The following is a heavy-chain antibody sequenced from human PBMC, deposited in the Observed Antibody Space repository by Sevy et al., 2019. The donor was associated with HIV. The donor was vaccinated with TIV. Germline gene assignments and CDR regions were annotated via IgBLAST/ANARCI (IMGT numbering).Heavy chain of an antibody. CDR1: GFTFSSAW. Sequence: GSLRLSCTASGFTFSSAWMSWVRQAPGKGLEWVGRIKSEFDGGAIDYAAPVKGRLTISREDSKNTVYLQMNSLKTEDTAVYYCITDPAYRGYDEEVINYYFYGMDVWGQGTTVTVSS. CDR2: IKSEFDGGAI. J-gene: IGHJ6*02. D-gene: IGHD5-12*01. V-gene: IGHV3-15*01. CDR3: ITDPAYRGYDEEVINYYFYGMDV.